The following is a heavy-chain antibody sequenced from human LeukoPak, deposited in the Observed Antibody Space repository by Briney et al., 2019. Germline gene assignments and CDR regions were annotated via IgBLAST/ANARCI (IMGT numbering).Heavy chain of an antibody. Sequence: ASVKVSCKASGYTFTSYYMHWVRQAPGQGLEWMGWISAYNGNTNYAQKLQGRVTMTTDTSTSTAYMELRSLRSDDTAVYYCARYFWSGFYFYMDVWGKGTTVTVSS. CDR1: GYTFTSYY. J-gene: IGHJ6*03. CDR3: ARYFWSGFYFYMDV. V-gene: IGHV1-18*04. CDR2: ISAYNGNT. D-gene: IGHD3-3*01.